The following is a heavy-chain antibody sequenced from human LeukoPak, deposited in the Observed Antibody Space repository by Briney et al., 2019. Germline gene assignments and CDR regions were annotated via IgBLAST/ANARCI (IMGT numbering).Heavy chain of an antibody. CDR2: INTNTGNP. V-gene: IGHV7-4-1*02. CDR1: GYSFTSYA. D-gene: IGHD4-23*01. CDR3: ARGAETTVAP. J-gene: IGHJ5*02. Sequence: ASVKVSCKASGYSFTSYAMNWVRQAPGQGLEWMGWINTNTGNPTYAQGFTGRFVFSLDTSVSTAYLQISSLKTDDTAVYYCARGAETTVAPWGQGTLVTVSS.